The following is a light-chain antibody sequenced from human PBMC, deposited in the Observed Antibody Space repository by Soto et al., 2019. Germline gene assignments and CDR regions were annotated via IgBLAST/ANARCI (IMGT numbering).Light chain of an antibody. CDR2: DAS. CDR3: QQYDSYSLT. Sequence: DIQMTQSPSTLSASVGDRVTITCRASQSISGWLAWYQQRPGKAPKLLIYDASSLKTGVPSRFSGSGSGTEFTLTISGLQPDDFATYYCQQYDSYSLTFGPGTKMDIE. CDR1: QSISGW. V-gene: IGKV1-5*01. J-gene: IGKJ3*01.